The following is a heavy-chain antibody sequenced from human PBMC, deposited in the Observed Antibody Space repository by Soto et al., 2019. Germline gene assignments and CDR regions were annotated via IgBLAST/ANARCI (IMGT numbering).Heavy chain of an antibody. V-gene: IGHV1-3*01. CDR3: ARDRYCSSTSCYTLRLDY. D-gene: IGHD2-2*02. CDR1: GYTFTSYA. J-gene: IGHJ4*02. Sequence: GASVKVSCKASGYTFTSYAMHWVRQAPRQRLEWMGWINAGNGNTKYSQKFQGRVTITRDTSASTAYMELSSLRSEDTAVYYCARDRYCSSTSCYTLRLDYWGQGTLVTVSS. CDR2: INAGNGNT.